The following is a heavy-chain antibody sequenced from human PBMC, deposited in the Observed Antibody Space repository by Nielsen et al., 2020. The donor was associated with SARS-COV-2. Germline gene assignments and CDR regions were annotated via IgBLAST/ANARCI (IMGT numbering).Heavy chain of an antibody. Sequence: WVRQAPGQGLEWMGWINTDTGNPTYAQGFTGRFVFSLDTSVSTAYLQISSLKAEDTAVYYCARDFSIWFGEFPEDNVPIYYYYGMDVWGQGTTVTVSS. D-gene: IGHD3-10*01. CDR2: INTDTGNP. V-gene: IGHV7-4-1*02. J-gene: IGHJ6*02. CDR3: ARDFSIWFGEFPEDNVPIYYYYGMDV.